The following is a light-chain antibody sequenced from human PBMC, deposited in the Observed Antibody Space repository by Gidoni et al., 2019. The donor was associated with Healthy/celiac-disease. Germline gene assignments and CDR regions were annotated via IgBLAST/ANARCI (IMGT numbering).Light chain of an antibody. CDR1: QGISNY. V-gene: IGKV1-27*01. CDR2: AAS. J-gene: IGKJ5*01. Sequence: DIEMTQSPSSLSASVGDRVTITCRASQGISNYLAWYQQKPGKVPKLLIYAASTLQSGGPSRFSGSGSGTDFTLTISSLQPEDVATYYCQKYNSAPFGQGTRLEIK. CDR3: QKYNSAP.